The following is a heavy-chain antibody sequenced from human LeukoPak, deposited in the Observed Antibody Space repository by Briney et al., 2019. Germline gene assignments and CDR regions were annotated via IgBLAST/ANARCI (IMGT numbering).Heavy chain of an antibody. CDR1: GGTFSSYA. V-gene: IGHV1-69*04. D-gene: IGHD1-1*01. CDR3: ARYNWNDNEFDP. J-gene: IGHJ5*02. Sequence: ASVKVSCKASGGTFSSYAISWVRQAPGQGLEWMGRIIPILGIANYAQKFQGRVTITADKSTSTAYMELSSLRAEDTAVYYCARYNWNDNEFDPWGQGTLVTVSS. CDR2: IIPILGIA.